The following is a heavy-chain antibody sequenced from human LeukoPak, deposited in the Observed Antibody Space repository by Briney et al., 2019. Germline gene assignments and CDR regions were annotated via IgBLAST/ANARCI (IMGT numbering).Heavy chain of an antibody. D-gene: IGHD2-2*01. CDR1: GYTLTELS. CDR2: FDPENGET. CDR3: AIMQEYCSSTSCPHYYYYGMDV. V-gene: IGHV1-24*01. J-gene: IGHJ6*02. Sequence: GASVKGSCKVSGYTLTELSMHWVRQAPGKGLEWMGGFDPENGETIYAQKFQGRVTMTEDTSTDTAYMELSSLRSEDTAVYYCAIMQEYCSSTSCPHYYYYGMDVWGQGTTVTVCS.